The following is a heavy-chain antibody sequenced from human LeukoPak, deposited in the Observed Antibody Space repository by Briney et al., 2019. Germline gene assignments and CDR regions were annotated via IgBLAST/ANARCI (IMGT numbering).Heavy chain of an antibody. Sequence: GASVKVSCKASGYTFTDYDITWVRQAPGQGLGWMGWISPYNSHTNYAQKLQGRITVPTDTSTSTSYVELRSLRSDDTAVYYCARRGLGTTQRYFEYWGQGTLVIVPS. D-gene: IGHD1-7*01. V-gene: IGHV1-18*01. CDR2: ISPYNSHT. J-gene: IGHJ4*02. CDR1: GYTFTDYD. CDR3: ARRGLGTTQRYFEY.